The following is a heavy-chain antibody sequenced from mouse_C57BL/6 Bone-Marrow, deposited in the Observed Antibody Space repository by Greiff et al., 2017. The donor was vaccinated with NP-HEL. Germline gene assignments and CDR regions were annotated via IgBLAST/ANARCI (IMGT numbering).Heavy chain of an antibody. D-gene: IGHD2-1*01. CDR1: GFNIKDDY. CDR3: TILAGNSY. V-gene: IGHV14-4*01. Sequence: VHVKQSGAELVRPGASVKLSCTASGFNIKDDYMHWVKQRPEQGLEWIGWIDPENGDTEYASKFQGKATITADTSSNTAYLQLSSLTSEDTAVYYCTILAGNSYWGQGTLVTVSA. J-gene: IGHJ3*01. CDR2: IDPENGDT.